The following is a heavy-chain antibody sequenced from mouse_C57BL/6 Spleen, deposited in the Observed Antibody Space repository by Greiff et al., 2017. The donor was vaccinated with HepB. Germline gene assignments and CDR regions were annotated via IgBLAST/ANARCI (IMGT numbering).Heavy chain of an antibody. V-gene: IGHV1-42*01. CDR1: GYSFTGYY. D-gene: IGHD1-1*01. Sequence: VQLQQSGPELVKPGASVKISCKASGYSFTGYYMNWVKQSPEKSLEWIGEINPSTGGTTYNQKFKAKATLTVDKSSSTAYMQLKSLTSEDSAVYSFARRNYYGSSYGYFDVWGTGTTVTVSS. CDR3: ARRNYYGSSYGYFDV. J-gene: IGHJ1*03. CDR2: INPSTGGT.